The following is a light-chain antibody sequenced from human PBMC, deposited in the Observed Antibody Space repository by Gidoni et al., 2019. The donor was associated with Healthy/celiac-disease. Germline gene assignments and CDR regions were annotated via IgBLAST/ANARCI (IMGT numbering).Light chain of an antibody. CDR2: AAS. J-gene: IGKJ3*01. CDR3: QQSYRTQRFT. Sequence: DIQMTQSPSSLSASVGDRVTITCRASQSITSYLNWYQQKPGKAPKLLIYAASSLQSGVPSRFRGSGSGKEFKLTISRLQHEDFATYYCQQSYRTQRFTFGPGTKVDIK. V-gene: IGKV1-39*01. CDR1: QSITSY.